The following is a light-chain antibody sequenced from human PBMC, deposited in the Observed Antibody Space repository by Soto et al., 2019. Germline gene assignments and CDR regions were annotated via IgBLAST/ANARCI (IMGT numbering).Light chain of an antibody. CDR1: QFFGSY. J-gene: IGKJ2*01. CDR3: QQLNSYPNT. Sequence: EIVLTQSPATLSLSPGETATLSCRASQFFGSYLAWYQQRPGQAPRLLIYDASNRATDIPARFSGSGSGTDFTLTISNLQPEDFVTYYCQQLNSYPNTFGQGTKLEIK. V-gene: IGKV3-11*01. CDR2: DAS.